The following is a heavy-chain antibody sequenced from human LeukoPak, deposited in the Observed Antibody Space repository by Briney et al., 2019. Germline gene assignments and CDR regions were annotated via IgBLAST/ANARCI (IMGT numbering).Heavy chain of an antibody. CDR2: INPDSGGT. CDR3: ARVALRYFVDF. Sequence: ASVKVSCKASGYTFTGYYMHWVRQAPGQGLEWMGWINPDSGGTNYAQKFQGRVTMTRDMSISTAYMELSRLRSDDTAVYYCARVALRYFVDFWGQGTLVTVSS. CDR1: GYTFTGYY. D-gene: IGHD2/OR15-2a*01. J-gene: IGHJ4*02. V-gene: IGHV1-2*02.